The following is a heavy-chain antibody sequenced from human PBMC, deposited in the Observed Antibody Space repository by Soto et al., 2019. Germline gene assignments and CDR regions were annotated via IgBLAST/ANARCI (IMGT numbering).Heavy chain of an antibody. D-gene: IGHD6-19*01. CDR2: ISTYNGNT. Sequence: ASVKVSCKASGYTFTSYALSWVRHAPGQGLEWMGWISTYNGNTNYAQNLQGRVTMTTDISTNTAYMELRSLRSDDTAVYYCARVVGGIPVAGSWNWFDPWGQGTLVTAPQ. V-gene: IGHV1-18*04. J-gene: IGHJ5*02. CDR3: ARVVGGIPVAGSWNWFDP. CDR1: GYTFTSYA.